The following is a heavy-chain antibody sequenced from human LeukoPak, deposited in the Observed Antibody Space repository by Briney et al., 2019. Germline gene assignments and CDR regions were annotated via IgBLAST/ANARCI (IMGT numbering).Heavy chain of an antibody. V-gene: IGHV1-69*13. CDR3: ARSRCSSTSCYPRQVGYYYGMDV. CDR2: IIPIFGTA. D-gene: IGHD2-2*01. J-gene: IGHJ6*02. CDR1: GGTFSSYA. Sequence: EASVKVSCKASGGTFSSYAISWVRQAPGQGLEWMGGIIPIFGTANYARKFQGRVTITADESTSTAYMELSSLRSEDTAVYYCARSRCSSTSCYPRQVGYYYGMDVWGQGTTVTVSS.